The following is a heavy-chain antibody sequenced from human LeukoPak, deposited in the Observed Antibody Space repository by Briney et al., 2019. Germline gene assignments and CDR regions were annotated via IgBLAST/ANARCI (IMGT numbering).Heavy chain of an antibody. D-gene: IGHD2-2*01. CDR1: GYSITSGYH. CDR3: ARLYLRDHCSSTSCYGLYFDY. CDR2: IYHSGST. Sequence: SETLSLTCAVSGYSITSGYHWGWIRQPPGKGLEWIGSIYHSGSTYYNPSFKTRVTISVDTSKNQFSLKLSSVTAADTAVYYCARLYLRDHCSSTSCYGLYFDYWGQGTLVTVSS. V-gene: IGHV4-38-2*01. J-gene: IGHJ4*02.